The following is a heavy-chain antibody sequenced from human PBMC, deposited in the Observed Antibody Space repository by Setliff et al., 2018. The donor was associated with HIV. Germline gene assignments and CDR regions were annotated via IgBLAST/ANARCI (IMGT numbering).Heavy chain of an antibody. CDR3: ARVASVYDSPKGAFDI. D-gene: IGHD3-22*01. CDR1: GDSISRSRYY. CDR2: FYYSGST. V-gene: IGHV4-39*01. J-gene: IGHJ3*02. Sequence: KTSETLSLTCVVSGDSISRSRYYWGWIRQPPGKGLEWIGSFYYSGSTSYNPSLKSRVTISGDTSKNQVSLKLSSVTAADTAVYYCARVASVYDSPKGAFDIWGQGTMVTVSS.